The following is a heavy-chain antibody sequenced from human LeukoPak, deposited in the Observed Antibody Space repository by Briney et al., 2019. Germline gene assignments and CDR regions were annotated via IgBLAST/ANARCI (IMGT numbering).Heavy chain of an antibody. CDR1: GGTFSSYA. CDR3: ARGPQWRGDYYYMDV. D-gene: IGHD6-19*01. V-gene: IGHV1-69*05. CDR2: IIPIFGTA. J-gene: IGHJ6*03. Sequence: SVKVSCKASGGTFSSYAISWVRQAPGQGLEWMGGIIPIFGTANYAQKFQGRVTITTDESTSTAYMELSSLRSEDTAVYYCARGPQWRGDYYYMDVWGRGTTVTVSS.